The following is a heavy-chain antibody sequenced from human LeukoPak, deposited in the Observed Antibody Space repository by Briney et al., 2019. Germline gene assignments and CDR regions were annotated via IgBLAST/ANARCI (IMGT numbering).Heavy chain of an antibody. V-gene: IGHV1-18*01. CDR1: GYTFTSYG. CDR2: ISAYNGNT. J-gene: IGHJ4*02. D-gene: IGHD4-23*01. Sequence: ASVKVSCKASGYTFTSYGISWVRQAPGQGLEWMGWISAYNGNTNYAQKLQGRVTMTTDTSTSTAYMELRSLRSDDTAVCYCARDVRAMVVTPVSSDYWGQGTLVTVSS. CDR3: ARDVRAMVVTPVSSDY.